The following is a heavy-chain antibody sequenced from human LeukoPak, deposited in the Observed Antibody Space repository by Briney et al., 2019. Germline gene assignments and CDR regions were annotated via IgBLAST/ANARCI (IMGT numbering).Heavy chain of an antibody. CDR3: AKAAGCSGGSCYLDY. CDR2: IRYDGSDK. V-gene: IGHV3-30*02. CDR1: GFTFSSYG. Sequence: PGGSLRLSCAASGFTFSSYGMHWVRQAPGKGLERVAFIRYDGSDKYYADSVKGRFTISRDNSKNTLYLQMNSLRAEDTAVYYCAKAAGCSGGSCYLDYWGQGTLVTVSS. J-gene: IGHJ4*02. D-gene: IGHD2-15*01.